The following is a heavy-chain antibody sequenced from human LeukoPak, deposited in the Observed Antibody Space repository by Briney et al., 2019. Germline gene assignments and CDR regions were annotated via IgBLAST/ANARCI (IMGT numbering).Heavy chain of an antibody. V-gene: IGHV1-2*06. J-gene: IGHJ4*02. CDR2: INPNSGGT. D-gene: IGHD3-22*01. CDR1: GCTFTGYY. Sequence: GASVKVSCKASGCTFTGYYMHWVRQAPGQGLEWMGRINPNSGGTNYAQKFQGRVTMTRDTSISTAYMELSRLRSDDTAVYYCARELFNYYDSSGKEIDYWGQGTLVTVSS. CDR3: ARELFNYYDSSGKEIDY.